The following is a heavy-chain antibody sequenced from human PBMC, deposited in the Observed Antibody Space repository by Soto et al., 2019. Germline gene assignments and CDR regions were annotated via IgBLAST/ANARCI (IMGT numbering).Heavy chain of an antibody. V-gene: IGHV3-21*03. D-gene: IGHD5-18*01. J-gene: IGHJ6*02. CDR3: ARVGYIYAARDSRGGMDV. Sequence: EVQLAESGGSLVKPGESLRLSFATSGFTFSTYSMNWVRQAPGKGLEWVSSVSSGSSRKYYADSVKGRFTISRDDAKNSLYLQMNGLRAEDTAVYYCARVGYIYAARDSRGGMDVWGQGTTVTVSS. CDR2: VSSGSSRK. CDR1: GFTFSTYS.